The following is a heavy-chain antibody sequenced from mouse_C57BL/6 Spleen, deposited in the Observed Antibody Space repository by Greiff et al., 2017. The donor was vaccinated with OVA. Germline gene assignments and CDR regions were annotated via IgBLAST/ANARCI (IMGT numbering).Heavy chain of an antibody. Sequence: QVQLQQPGAELVMPGASVKLSCKASGYTFTSYWMHWVKQRPGQGLEWIGEIDPSDSYTNYNQKFTGKSTLTVDKSSSTAYMQLSSLTSEDAAVYDCARGGTTYYAMDYWGQGTSVTVSS. J-gene: IGHJ4*01. V-gene: IGHV1-69*01. CDR1: GYTFTSYW. CDR2: IDPSDSYT. D-gene: IGHD2-12*01. CDR3: ARGGTTYYAMDY.